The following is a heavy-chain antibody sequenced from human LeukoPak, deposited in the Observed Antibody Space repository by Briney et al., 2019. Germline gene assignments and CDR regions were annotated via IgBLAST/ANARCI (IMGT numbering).Heavy chain of an antibody. V-gene: IGHV4-59*01. Sequence: PSETLSLTCTVSGGSISSYYWSWIRQPPGKGLEWIGYIYYSGSTNYNPSLKSRVTISVDTSKNQFSLKLSSVTAADTAVYYCAGNGVEQQLVYFDYWGQGTLVTVS. J-gene: IGHJ4*02. CDR2: IYYSGST. CDR1: GGSISSYY. CDR3: AGNGVEQQLVYFDY. D-gene: IGHD6-13*01.